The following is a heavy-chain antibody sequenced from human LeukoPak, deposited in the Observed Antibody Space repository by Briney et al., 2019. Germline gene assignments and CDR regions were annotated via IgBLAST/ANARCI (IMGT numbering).Heavy chain of an antibody. CDR2: INPKNGGT. CDR3: ARDQSG. CDR1: GYTFTDYY. V-gene: IGHV1-2*02. Sequence: ASVKVSCKASGYTFTDYYIHWLRQAPGQGLEWMGWINPKNGGTYYAQNFQGRVTMTRDTSIITAYMELSSLRSDDTAVYYCARDQSGWSQGTLVTVSS. D-gene: IGHD2-15*01. J-gene: IGHJ4*02.